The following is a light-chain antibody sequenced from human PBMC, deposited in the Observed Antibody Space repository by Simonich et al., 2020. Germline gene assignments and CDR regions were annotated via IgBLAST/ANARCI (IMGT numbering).Light chain of an antibody. CDR2: WAS. V-gene: IGKV4-1*01. Sequence: DIVMTQSPDSLAVSLVERDTINCKSSQSVLYSSINKNYLAWYQQKPGQPPKLLIYWASTRESGFPDRCSGSGSGTDFTLTISSLQAEDVAVYYCQQYYSTPYTFGQGTKLEIK. J-gene: IGKJ2*01. CDR3: QQYYSTPYT. CDR1: QSVLYSSINKNY.